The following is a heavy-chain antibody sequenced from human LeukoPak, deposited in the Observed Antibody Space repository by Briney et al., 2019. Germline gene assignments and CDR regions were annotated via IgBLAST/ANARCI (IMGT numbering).Heavy chain of an antibody. Sequence: GGSLRLSCAASGFTFSIYAMCWVRQAPGKGLEWVSVVSESGSTTYDTDSVKGRFTISRDNSKGMLYLQMNSLRAEDTAVYYCAKAASVVTSPFDYWGQGTLVTVSS. CDR1: GFTFSIYA. V-gene: IGHV3-23*01. J-gene: IGHJ4*02. D-gene: IGHD3-22*01. CDR3: AKAASVVTSPFDY. CDR2: VSESGSTT.